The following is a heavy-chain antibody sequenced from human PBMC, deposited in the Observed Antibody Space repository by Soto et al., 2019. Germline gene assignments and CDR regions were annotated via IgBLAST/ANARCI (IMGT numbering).Heavy chain of an antibody. Sequence: GESLKISCAASGFTFSSYSMNWVRQAPGKGLEWVSYISSSSSTIYYADSVKGRFTISRDNAKNSLYLQMNSLRAEDTAVYYCARGTHMTTVTTDAFDIWGQGTMVTVSS. V-gene: IGHV3-48*01. CDR3: ARGTHMTTVTTDAFDI. J-gene: IGHJ3*02. CDR2: ISSSSSTI. CDR1: GFTFSSYS. D-gene: IGHD4-17*01.